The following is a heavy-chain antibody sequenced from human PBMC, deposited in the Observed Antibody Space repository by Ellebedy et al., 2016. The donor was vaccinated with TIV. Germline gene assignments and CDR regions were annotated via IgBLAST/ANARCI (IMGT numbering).Heavy chain of an antibody. CDR1: GYTFTRYG. V-gene: IGHV1-18*01. J-gene: IGHJ2*01. D-gene: IGHD3-10*01. Sequence: ASVKVSCXVSGYTFTRYGMGWVRQAPGQGLEWMGWIAVYNGHTKYAQKFQDRDVMTTETATSTVYMELRSLRSDDTAVYYCARSRLGGGHWYFDFWGRGTLVTVSS. CDR3: ARSRLGGGHWYFDF. CDR2: IAVYNGHT.